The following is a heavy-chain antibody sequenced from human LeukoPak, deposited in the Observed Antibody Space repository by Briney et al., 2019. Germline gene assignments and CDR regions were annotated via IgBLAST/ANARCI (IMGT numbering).Heavy chain of an antibody. Sequence: GPSVKLPYKASVYTYTSYYMHWVRQAPGQGLEWMGIINPSGGSTSYAQKFQGRVTMTRDTSTSTVYMELSSLRSEDTAVYFCARGIVVANSDYWGQGTLVTVSS. V-gene: IGHV1-46*01. CDR2: INPSGGST. CDR1: VYTYTSYY. J-gene: IGHJ4*02. CDR3: ARGIVVANSDY. D-gene: IGHD6-19*01.